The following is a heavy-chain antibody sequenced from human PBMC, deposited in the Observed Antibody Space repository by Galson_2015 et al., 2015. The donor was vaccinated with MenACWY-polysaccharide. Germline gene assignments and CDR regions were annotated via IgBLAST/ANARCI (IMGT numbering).Heavy chain of an antibody. CDR1: GFTFSSYA. J-gene: IGHJ6*02. D-gene: IGHD2/OR15-2a*01. Sequence: SLRLSCAASGFTFSSYAMTWGRQAPGKGLEWVSSITDGAYSTYDADSVNGRFTISRDNSKNTLYLQMNSLRAEDTAVYYCAKNSTRSYTFDYYGMDAWGQGTTVTVSS. CDR2: ITDGAYST. V-gene: IGHV3-23*01. CDR3: AKNSTRSYTFDYYGMDA.